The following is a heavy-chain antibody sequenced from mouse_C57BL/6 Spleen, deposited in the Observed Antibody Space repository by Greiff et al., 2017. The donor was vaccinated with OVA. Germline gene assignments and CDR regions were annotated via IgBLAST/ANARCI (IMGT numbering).Heavy chain of an antibody. CDR2: IYPGDGDT. CDR1: GYAFSSYW. V-gene: IGHV1-80*01. J-gene: IGHJ4*01. D-gene: IGHD2-5*01. Sequence: VKLMESGAELVKPGASVKISCKASGYAFSSYWMNWVKQRPGKGLEWIGQIYPGDGDTNYNGKFKGKATLTADKSSSTAYMQLSSLTSEDSAVYFCAREEDYYSNGYAMDYWGQGTSVTVSS. CDR3: AREEDYYSNGYAMDY.